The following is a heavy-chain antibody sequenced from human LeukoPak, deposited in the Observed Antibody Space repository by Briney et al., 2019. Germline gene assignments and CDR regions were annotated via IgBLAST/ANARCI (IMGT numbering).Heavy chain of an antibody. CDR3: ARDVNYDHTY. D-gene: IGHD1-7*01. V-gene: IGHV3-66*01. Sequence: EGSLRLSCAAFGFTVSNTYMSWVRQAPGKGLEWVSVIYDGVTAHYVDSVKGRFTISRDNSKNTLHLQMDNLRAEDTAVYYCARDVNYDHTYWGQGTLVTVSS. CDR1: GFTVSNTY. J-gene: IGHJ4*02. CDR2: IYDGVTA.